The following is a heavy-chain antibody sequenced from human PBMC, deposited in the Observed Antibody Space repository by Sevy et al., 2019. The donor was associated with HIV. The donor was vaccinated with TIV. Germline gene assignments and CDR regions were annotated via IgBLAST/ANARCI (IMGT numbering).Heavy chain of an antibody. D-gene: IGHD2-8*01. Sequence: GGSLRPSCAGSGFTPSTYGMHWVRQAPGKGLEWVAVIGYDGNNKYYADSVKGRFTISRDNSKNTLFLQMDSLRAEDTAVYYCARDPRMYGDYLLAYFDYWGQGALVTVSS. V-gene: IGHV3-33*01. CDR2: IGYDGNNK. J-gene: IGHJ4*02. CDR3: ARDPRMYGDYLLAYFDY. CDR1: GFTPSTYG.